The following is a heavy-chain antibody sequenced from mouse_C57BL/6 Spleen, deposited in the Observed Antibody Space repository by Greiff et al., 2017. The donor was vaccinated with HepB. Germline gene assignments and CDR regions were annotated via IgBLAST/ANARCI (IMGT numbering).Heavy chain of an antibody. Sequence: QVQLQQPGAELVKPGASVKLSCKASGYTFTSYWMHWVKQRPGQGLEWIGMIHPNSGSTNYNEKFKSKATLTVDKSSSTAYMQLSSLTSEDSAVYYCARVLKYYAMDYWGQGTSVTVSS. CDR1: GYTFTSYW. D-gene: IGHD1-3*01. V-gene: IGHV1-64*01. CDR2: IHPNSGST. J-gene: IGHJ4*01. CDR3: ARVLKYYAMDY.